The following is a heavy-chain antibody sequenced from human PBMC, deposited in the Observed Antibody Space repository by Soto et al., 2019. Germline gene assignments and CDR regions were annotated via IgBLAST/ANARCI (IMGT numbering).Heavy chain of an antibody. CDR2: MTPNSGNT. J-gene: IGHJ6*03. CDR3: ARGVAAAGWLAYYYYMDV. D-gene: IGHD6-13*01. CDR1: GYTFTSYD. Sequence: QVQLVQSGAEVKKPGASVKVSCKASGYTFTSYDINWVRQATGQGLEWMGWMTPNSGNTGYAQKFQGRVTMTRNTSISTAYMELSSLRSEDTAVYYCARGVAAAGWLAYYYYMDVWGKGTTVTVSS. V-gene: IGHV1-8*01.